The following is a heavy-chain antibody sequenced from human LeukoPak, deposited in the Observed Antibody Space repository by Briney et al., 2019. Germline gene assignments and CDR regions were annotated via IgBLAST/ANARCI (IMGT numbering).Heavy chain of an antibody. CDR2: ISAYNGNA. J-gene: IGHJ6*03. V-gene: IGHV1-18*01. CDR1: GYTFTSYG. D-gene: IGHD7-27*01. Sequence: ASVKVSCKASGYTFTSYGISWVRQAPGQGLEWMGWISAYNGNAKDAQKLQGRVTMTTDTSTSTAYMELRSLRSEDTAVYYCARGSTGDPPLSYYYYYYMDVWGKGTTVTVSS. CDR3: ARGSTGDPPLSYYYYYYMDV.